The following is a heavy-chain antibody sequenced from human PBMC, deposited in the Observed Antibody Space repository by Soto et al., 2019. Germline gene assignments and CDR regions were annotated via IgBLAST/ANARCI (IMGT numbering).Heavy chain of an antibody. CDR2: IIPMFGIG. J-gene: IGHJ6*02. CDR3: ARGYRENYVYAMDV. CDR1: GGSFSKYG. D-gene: IGHD1-26*01. V-gene: IGHV1-69*01. Sequence: QVQLVQSGAEVKMPGSSVRVSCKASGGSFSKYGISWVRQAPGQGLEWMGGIIPMFGIGNYAEKFLGRVTITADESTSTRHMELSSLRSEDTAVYFCARGYRENYVYAMDVWGQGTTVTVSS.